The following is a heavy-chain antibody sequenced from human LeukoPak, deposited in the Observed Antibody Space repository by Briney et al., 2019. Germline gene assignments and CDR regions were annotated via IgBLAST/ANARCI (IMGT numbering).Heavy chain of an antibody. Sequence: ASETLSLTCAVYGGSFSGYYWSWVRQPPGKGVEWIGEINHSGSTNYNPSRKRRVTISVDKYKKQFSLKLRSLAAADTAVYYCARARGRLWPGGWFDPWGQGTLVTVSS. CDR1: GGSFSGYY. D-gene: IGHD2-21*01. J-gene: IGHJ5*02. CDR3: ARARGRLWPGGWFDP. V-gene: IGHV4-34*01. CDR2: INHSGST.